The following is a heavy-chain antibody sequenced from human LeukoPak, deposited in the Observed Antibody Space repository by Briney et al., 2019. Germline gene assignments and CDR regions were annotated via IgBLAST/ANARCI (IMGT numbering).Heavy chain of an antibody. J-gene: IGHJ3*02. CDR3: ASRGVRRDYYDSSGYIGDAFDI. CDR1: GFTFSSYW. D-gene: IGHD3-22*01. CDR2: INSDGSST. Sequence: GGSLRLSCAASGFTFSSYWMHWVRQAPGKGLVWVSRINSDGSSTSYADSVKGRFTISRDNAKNTLYLQMNSLRAEDTAVYYSASRGVRRDYYDSSGYIGDAFDIWGQGTMVTVSS. V-gene: IGHV3-74*01.